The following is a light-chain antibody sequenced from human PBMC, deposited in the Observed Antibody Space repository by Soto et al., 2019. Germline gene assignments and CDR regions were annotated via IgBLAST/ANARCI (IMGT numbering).Light chain of an antibody. CDR3: QQYVTSSPRT. CDR1: QSVGSD. J-gene: IGKJ1*01. Sequence: EIVMTQSTSTLSVSPWARSTLSFMASQSVGSDLVWYQQKPGQAPRLLMYGISRRATGIPDRFSGSGSGTDFTLTITRLEPEDFAVYYCQQYVTSSPRTFGQGTKVDIK. CDR2: GIS. V-gene: IGKV3-20*01.